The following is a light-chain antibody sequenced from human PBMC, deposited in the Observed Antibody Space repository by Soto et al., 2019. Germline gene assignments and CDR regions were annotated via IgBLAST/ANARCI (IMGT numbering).Light chain of an antibody. V-gene: IGKV1-39*01. CDR3: QQSYSTPPWT. J-gene: IGKJ1*01. CDR1: QSIVTY. CDR2: AAS. Sequence: DVQMTQTPSSLSASLGDRVTITCRASQSIVTYLNWYLQKPGKAPKLLIYAASNLQSGVPSRFSGSGSGTDFTLTVSSLQPEDFATYFCQQSYSTPPWTFGQGTKVDIK.